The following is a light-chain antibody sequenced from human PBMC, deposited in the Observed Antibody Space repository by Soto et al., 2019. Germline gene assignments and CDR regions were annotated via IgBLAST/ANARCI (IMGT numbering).Light chain of an antibody. CDR1: QSVSSSY. V-gene: IGKV3-20*01. CDR2: GAS. Sequence: EMVLTQSPGTLSLSPGERATLSCRASQSVSSSYLAWYQQRPGQAPRLLIYGASSSATGIPDRFSGSGSGTDFTLTISRLEPDDFALYYCQQYGRSPYTFGPGPQRQIK. J-gene: IGKJ2*01. CDR3: QQYGRSPYT.